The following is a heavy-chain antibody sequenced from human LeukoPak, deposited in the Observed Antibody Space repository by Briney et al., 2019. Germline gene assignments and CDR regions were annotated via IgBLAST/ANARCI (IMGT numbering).Heavy chain of an antibody. V-gene: IGHV4-39*01. J-gene: IGHJ4*02. Sequence: SETLSLTRTVAGASISSSSYYSGWLRQPPGKGLEWIGSIYYSGSTYYNPSLKSRVTISVDTSKNQFSLKLSSVTAADMAVYYCARHSRSWDVDYWGQGTLVTVSS. CDR1: GASISSSSYY. CDR3: ARHSRSWDVDY. D-gene: IGHD6-13*01. CDR2: IYYSGST.